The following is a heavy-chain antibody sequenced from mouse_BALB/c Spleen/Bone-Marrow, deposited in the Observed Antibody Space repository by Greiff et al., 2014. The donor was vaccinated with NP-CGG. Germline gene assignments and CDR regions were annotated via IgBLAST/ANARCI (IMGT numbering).Heavy chain of an antibody. CDR1: GFSLSGYG. Sequence: VQGVESGPGLVAPSQSLSITCTVSGFSLSGYGVSWVRQPSGKGLEWLGVIWGDGSINYHSALISRLSISKDNSKSQVFLELNSLQTDDTATYYCAKTNRYGYAMDYWGQGTSVTVSS. J-gene: IGHJ4*01. CDR3: AKTNRYGYAMDY. CDR2: IWGDGSI. V-gene: IGHV2-3*01. D-gene: IGHD1-1*01.